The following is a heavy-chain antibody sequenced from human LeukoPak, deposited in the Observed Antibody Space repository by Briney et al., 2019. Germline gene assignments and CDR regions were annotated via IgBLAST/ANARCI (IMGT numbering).Heavy chain of an antibody. J-gene: IGHJ4*02. Sequence: GGSLRLSCAASGLTISDHYMAWVRQAPGKGLERVGRSRDKTNSHSTEYAASVKGRFTISRDDSKNSLFLQMNSLKTEDTAVYYCTGSRATWNDLVYWGQGTLVTVSS. CDR2: SRDKTNSHST. CDR3: TGSRATWNDLVY. D-gene: IGHD1-1*01. CDR1: GLTISDHY. V-gene: IGHV3-72*01.